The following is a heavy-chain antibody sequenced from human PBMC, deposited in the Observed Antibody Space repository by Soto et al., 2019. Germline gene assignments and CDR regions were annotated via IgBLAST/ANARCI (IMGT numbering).Heavy chain of an antibody. J-gene: IGHJ6*03. V-gene: IGHV3-11*01. CDR3: ARDYCSSTSCYVVYYYMDV. Sequence: GGSLRLSCAASGFTFSDYYMSWIRQAPGKGLEWVSYISSSGSTIYYADSVKGRFTISRDNAKNSLYLQMNSLRAEDTAVYYCARDYCSSTSCYVVYYYMDVWGKGTTVTV. D-gene: IGHD2-2*01. CDR1: GFTFSDYY. CDR2: ISSSGSTI.